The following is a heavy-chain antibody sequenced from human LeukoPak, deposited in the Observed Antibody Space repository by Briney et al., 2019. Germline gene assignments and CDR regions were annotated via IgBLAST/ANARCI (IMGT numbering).Heavy chain of an antibody. CDR1: GGSFSGYY. CDR2: INHSGST. V-gene: IGHV4-34*01. D-gene: IGHD6-19*01. CDR3: ARVWGAVAGQEPYCFDY. J-gene: IGHJ4*02. Sequence: PSETLSLTCAVYGGSFSGYYWRWIRQPPGKGLEWIGEINHSGSTNYNPSLKSRVTISVDTSKHQFSLKLSSVTAADTAVYYCARVWGAVAGQEPYCFDYWGQGTLVTVSS.